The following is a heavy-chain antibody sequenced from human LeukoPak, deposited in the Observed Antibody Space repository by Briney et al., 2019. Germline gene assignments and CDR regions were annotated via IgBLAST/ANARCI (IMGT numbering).Heavy chain of an antibody. CDR1: GGSISSSNW. J-gene: IGHJ4*02. Sequence: TSETLSLTCAVSGGSISSSNWWSWVRQPPGKGLEWIGEINHSGSTNYNPSLKSRVTISVDTSKNQFSLKLSSVTAADTAVYYCARGETFSRKSIQQTDYWGQGTLVTVSS. CDR3: ARGETFSRKSIQQTDY. V-gene: IGHV4-4*02. CDR2: INHSGST. D-gene: IGHD5-18*01.